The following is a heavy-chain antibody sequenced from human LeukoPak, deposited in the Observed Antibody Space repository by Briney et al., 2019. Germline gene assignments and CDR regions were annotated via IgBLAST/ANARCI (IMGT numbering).Heavy chain of an antibody. D-gene: IGHD2-21*02. CDR3: AKGDSYCGGDCQFLAEYFQH. CDR2: ISSSGSTI. Sequence: PGGSLRLSCAASGFTFSSYEMNWVRQAPGKGLEWVSYISSSGSTIYYADSVKGRFTISRDNSKNTLYLQMNSLRAEDTAVYYCAKGDSYCGGDCQFLAEYFQHWGQGTLVTVSS. CDR1: GFTFSSYE. V-gene: IGHV3-48*03. J-gene: IGHJ1*01.